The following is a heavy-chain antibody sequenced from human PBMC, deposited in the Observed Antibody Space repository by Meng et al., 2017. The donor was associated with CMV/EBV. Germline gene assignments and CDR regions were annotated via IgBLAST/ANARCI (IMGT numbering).Heavy chain of an antibody. CDR1: GGSVSSGSYY. Sequence: SETLSLTCTVSGGSVSSGSYYWSWIRQPPGKGLEWIGDIYYSGSTNYNPSLKSRVTISLDTSQNQFSLKLSSVTAPDTAVYYCARRMRLQSFYYWGQGTLVTVSS. CDR3: ARRMRLQSFYY. J-gene: IGHJ4*02. V-gene: IGHV4-61*01. CDR2: IYYSGST. D-gene: IGHD4-11*01.